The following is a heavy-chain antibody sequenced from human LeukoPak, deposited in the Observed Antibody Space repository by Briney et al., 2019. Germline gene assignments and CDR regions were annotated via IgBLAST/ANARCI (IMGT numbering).Heavy chain of an antibody. J-gene: IGHJ4*02. CDR2: ISSSSSYI. CDR1: GFTFSSYS. D-gene: IGHD2-15*01. V-gene: IGHV3-21*01. CDR3: AKDVTGWLGYCSGGSCYFDY. Sequence: PGGSLRLSCAASGFTFSSYSMNWVRQSPGKGLEWVSSISSSSSYIYYADSVKGRFTISRDNAKNSLYLQMNSLRAEDTAVYYCAKDVTGWLGYCSGGSCYFDYWGQGTLVTVSS.